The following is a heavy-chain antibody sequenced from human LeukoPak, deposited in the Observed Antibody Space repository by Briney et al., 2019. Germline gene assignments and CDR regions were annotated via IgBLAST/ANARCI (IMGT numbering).Heavy chain of an antibody. J-gene: IGHJ6*02. D-gene: IGHD4-17*01. Sequence: SETLSLTCTVSGGSISSGGYYWSWIRQHPGKGLEWIVYIYYSGSTYYNPSLKSRVTISVDTSKNQFSLKLSSVTAADTAVYYCARHGDRPLYYYGMDVWGQGTTVTVSS. CDR3: ARHGDRPLYYYGMDV. V-gene: IGHV4-31*03. CDR2: IYYSGST. CDR1: GGSISSGGYY.